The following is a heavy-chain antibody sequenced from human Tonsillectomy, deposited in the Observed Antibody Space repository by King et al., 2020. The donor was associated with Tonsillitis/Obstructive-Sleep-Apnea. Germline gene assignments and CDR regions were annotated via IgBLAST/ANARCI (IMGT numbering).Heavy chain of an antibody. Sequence: QLQESGPGLVKPSETLSLTCTVSGGSISSYYWSWIRQPAGKGLEWIGRIYTSGSTSYNPSLKSRVTMSVDTSKNQFSLKLSSVTAADTAVYYCARDDLVGATRGSYFDYWGQGTLVTVSS. D-gene: IGHD1-26*01. CDR2: IYTSGST. J-gene: IGHJ4*02. CDR3: ARDDLVGATRGSYFDY. CDR1: GGSISSYY. V-gene: IGHV4-4*07.